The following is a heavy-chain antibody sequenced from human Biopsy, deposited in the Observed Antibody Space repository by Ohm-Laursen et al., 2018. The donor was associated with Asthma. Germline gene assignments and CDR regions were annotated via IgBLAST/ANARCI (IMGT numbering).Heavy chain of an antibody. J-gene: IGHJ4*02. D-gene: IGHD3-10*01. CDR2: IYSGGTS. Sequence: GSLRLSCAASGFTVSRDHMFWVRQAPGKGLEWVSVIYSGGTSHTADSVRGRFTISRDKSENTLYLQMNSLRAEDTAVYYCAKDERLYYGSDSKYMQPVPLGDWGQGTLVTVSS. CDR3: AKDERLYYGSDSKYMQPVPLGD. CDR1: GFTVSRDH. V-gene: IGHV3-53*01.